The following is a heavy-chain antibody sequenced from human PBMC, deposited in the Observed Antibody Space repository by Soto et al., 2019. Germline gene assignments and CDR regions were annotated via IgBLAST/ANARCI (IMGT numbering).Heavy chain of an antibody. CDR1: GFTFSSYG. CDR3: ARDLVDYYGSGSYYGFFDY. CDR2: IWYDGSNK. Sequence: GGSLRLSCAASGFTFSSYGMHWVRQAPGKGLEWVAVIWYDGSNKYYADSVKGRFTISRDNSKNTLYLQMNSLRAEDTAVYYCARDLVDYYGSGSYYGFFDYWGQGTLVTVSS. V-gene: IGHV3-33*01. J-gene: IGHJ4*02. D-gene: IGHD3-10*01.